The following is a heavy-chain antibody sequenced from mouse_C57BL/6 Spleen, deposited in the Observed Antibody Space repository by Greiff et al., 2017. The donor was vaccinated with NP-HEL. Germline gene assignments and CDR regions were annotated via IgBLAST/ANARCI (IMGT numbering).Heavy chain of an antibody. V-gene: IGHV1-82*01. CDR3: ARGSNFDY. D-gene: IGHD1-1*01. CDR1: GYAFSSSW. J-gene: IGHJ2*01. CDR2: IYPGDGDT. Sequence: VQGVESGPELVKPGASVKISCKASGYAFSSSWMNWVKQRPGKGLEWIGRIYPGDGDTNYNGKFKGKATLTADKSSSTAYMQVSSLTSEDSAVYFCARGSNFDYWGQGTTLTVSS.